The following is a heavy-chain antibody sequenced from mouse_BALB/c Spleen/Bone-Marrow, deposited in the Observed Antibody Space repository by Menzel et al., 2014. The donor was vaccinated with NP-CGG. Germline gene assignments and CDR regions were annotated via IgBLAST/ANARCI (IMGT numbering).Heavy chain of an antibody. CDR3: AVYYYGSSSFAY. CDR2: IDPANGNT. Sequence: EVKLVESGAELVKPGASVKLSCTASGFNIKDTYMHWVKQRPEQGLEWIGRIDPANGNTKYDPKFQGKATITADTSSNTAYLQLSSLTSEDTAVYYCAVYYYGSSSFAYWGQGTLVIVSA. D-gene: IGHD1-1*01. CDR1: GFNIKDTY. J-gene: IGHJ3*01. V-gene: IGHV14-3*02.